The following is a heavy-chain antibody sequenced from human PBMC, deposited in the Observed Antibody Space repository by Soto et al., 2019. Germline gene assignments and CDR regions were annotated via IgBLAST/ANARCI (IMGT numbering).Heavy chain of an antibody. Sequence: EVQLVESGGGLVQPGGSLRLSFAASGFTLSSYDIHWVGQATGDGLAGVSGIGSGGDTHYADSVKSRFIISREDGKNSLYLQMNNLSVRDTAVYYCTVMTPPTGMEVWGQGSRVTVSS. D-gene: IGHD3-9*01. CDR1: GFTLSSYD. V-gene: IGHV3-13*01. J-gene: IGHJ6*02. CDR3: TVMTPPTGMEV. CDR2: IGSGGDT.